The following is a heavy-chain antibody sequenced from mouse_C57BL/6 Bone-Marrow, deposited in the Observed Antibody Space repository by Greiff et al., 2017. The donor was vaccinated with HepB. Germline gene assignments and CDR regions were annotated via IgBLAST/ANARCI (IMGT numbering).Heavy chain of an antibody. V-gene: IGHV1-7*01. CDR1: GYTFASYW. CDR2: INPSSGYT. J-gene: IGHJ2*01. D-gene: IGHD2-5*01. CDR3: AIYSKRRYFDY. Sequence: QVQLQQSGAELAKPGASVKLSCKASGYTFASYWMHWVKQRPGQGLEWIGYINPSSGYTKYNQKFKDKATLTADKSSSTAYMQLSSLTYEDSAVYYCAIYSKRRYFDYWGQGTTLTVSS.